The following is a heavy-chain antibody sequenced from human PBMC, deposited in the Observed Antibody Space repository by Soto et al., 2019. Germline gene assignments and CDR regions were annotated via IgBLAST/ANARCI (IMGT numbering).Heavy chain of an antibody. J-gene: IGHJ4*02. D-gene: IGHD2-21*02. Sequence: SETLSLTCIVSGESISSSSYYWGGIRQPPGKDSEWIGSIYYSGRTYYNPSFKSRVTISIDTSKNQFSLKLSSVTATDTAVYYCARQRTTVVTQAYFDHWGQGALVTVSS. V-gene: IGHV4-39*01. CDR2: IYYSGRT. CDR3: ARQRTTVVTQAYFDH. CDR1: GESISSSSYY.